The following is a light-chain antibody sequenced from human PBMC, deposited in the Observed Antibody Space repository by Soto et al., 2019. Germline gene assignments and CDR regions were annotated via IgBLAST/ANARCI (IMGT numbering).Light chain of an antibody. V-gene: IGKV3-15*01. CDR1: QGVGSN. Sequence: EIAMTQSPATLSVPPGNRATLFCRASQGVGSNLAWYQQNPGQAPRLIIYGASTRAAGIPASFSGSGSGPDFTLTISSVQSEESAVYYCQQYNTWPRTFGQGTKVEIK. J-gene: IGKJ1*01. CDR3: QQYNTWPRT. CDR2: GAS.